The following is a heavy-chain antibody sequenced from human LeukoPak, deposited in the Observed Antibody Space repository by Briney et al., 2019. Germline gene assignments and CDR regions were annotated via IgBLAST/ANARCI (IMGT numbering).Heavy chain of an antibody. CDR3: ARASFLEWLLEFDY. Sequence: ASVKVSCKVSGYTLTELSMHWVRQAPGKGLEWMGGFDPEDGETIYAQKFQGRVTMTEDTSTDTAYMELSSLRSEDTAVYYCARASFLEWLLEFDYWGQGTLVTVSS. CDR1: GYTLTELS. D-gene: IGHD3-3*01. V-gene: IGHV1-24*01. CDR2: FDPEDGET. J-gene: IGHJ4*02.